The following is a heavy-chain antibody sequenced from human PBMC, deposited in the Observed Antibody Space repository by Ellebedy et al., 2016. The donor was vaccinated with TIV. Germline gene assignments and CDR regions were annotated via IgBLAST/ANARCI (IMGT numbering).Heavy chain of an antibody. D-gene: IGHD3-9*01. CDR3: ARLGYFDWLPRGYYYYGMDV. V-gene: IGHV1-8*02. J-gene: IGHJ6*02. CDR2: MNPNSGNT. CDR1: GYTFTGYY. Sequence: ASVKVSCKASGYTFTGYYMHWVRQATGQGLEWMGWMNPNSGNTGYAQKFQGRVTMTRNTSISTAYMELSSLRSDDTAVYYCARLGYFDWLPRGYYYYGMDVWGQGTTVTVSS.